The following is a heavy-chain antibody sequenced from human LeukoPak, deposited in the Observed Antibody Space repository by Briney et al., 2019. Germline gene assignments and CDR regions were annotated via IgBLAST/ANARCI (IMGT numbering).Heavy chain of an antibody. D-gene: IGHD3-3*01. CDR3: AREEGVVITYYYYYYMDV. CDR2: IKQDGSEK. Sequence: GGSLRLSCAASGFTFSSYWMSWVRQAPGKGLEWVANIKQDGSEKYYVDSVKGRFTISRDNAKNSLYLQMNSLRAEDTAVYYCAREEGVVITYYYYYYMDVWGKGTTVTVSS. V-gene: IGHV3-7*01. J-gene: IGHJ6*03. CDR1: GFTFSSYW.